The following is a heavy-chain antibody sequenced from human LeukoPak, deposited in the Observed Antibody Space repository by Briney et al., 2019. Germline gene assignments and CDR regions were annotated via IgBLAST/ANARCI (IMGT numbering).Heavy chain of an antibody. D-gene: IGHD3-10*01. J-gene: IGHJ4*02. CDR3: TRHQTNNYGPGTPFDF. CDR1: GGSISYFY. CDR2: IYTSGST. Sequence: SETLSLTCTASGGSISYFYWSWIRQPAGKGLEWIGRIYTSGSTNYNPSLKSRVTMSVDTSKKQFSLNLSSVTAADTAVYFCTRHQTNNYGPGTPFDFWGQGTLVSVSS. V-gene: IGHV4-4*07.